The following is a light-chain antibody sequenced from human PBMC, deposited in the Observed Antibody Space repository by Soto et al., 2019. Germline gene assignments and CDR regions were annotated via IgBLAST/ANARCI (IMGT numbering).Light chain of an antibody. CDR1: QSISSY. Sequence: DIQMTQSPSSLSASVGDRVTITCRASQSISSYLNWYQQKPGKAPKILIYAASSLQSGVPSRFSGSGSGTDFTLTISSLQPEDFATYYCQQSYSTPLTFGGGTKVDIK. J-gene: IGKJ4*01. CDR3: QQSYSTPLT. CDR2: AAS. V-gene: IGKV1-39*01.